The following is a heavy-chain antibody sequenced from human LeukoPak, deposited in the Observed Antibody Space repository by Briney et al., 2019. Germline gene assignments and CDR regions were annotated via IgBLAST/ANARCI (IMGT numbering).Heavy chain of an antibody. D-gene: IGHD3-22*01. CDR2: ISGSGGST. V-gene: IGHV3-23*01. J-gene: IGHJ1*01. Sequence: GGSLRLSCAASGFTFSSYAMSWVRQAPGKGLEWVSAISGSGGSTYYADSVKGRFTISRDYSKNTLYLQMNSLRAEDTAVYYCAKDGGTRVVVPEYFQHWGQGTLVTVSS. CDR1: GFTFSSYA. CDR3: AKDGGTRVVVPEYFQH.